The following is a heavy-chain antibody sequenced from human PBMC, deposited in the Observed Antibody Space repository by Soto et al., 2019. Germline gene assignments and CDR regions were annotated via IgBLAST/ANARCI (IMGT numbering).Heavy chain of an antibody. CDR1: GYTFTGYY. V-gene: IGHV1-2*02. CDR3: ARDLAYDILTGTPLDAFDI. CDR2: INPNSGGT. J-gene: IGHJ3*02. Sequence: GASVKVSCKASGYTFTGYYMHWVRQAPGQGLEWMGWINPNSGGTNHAQKFQGRVTMTRDTSISTAYMELSRLRSDDTAVYYCARDLAYDILTGTPLDAFDIWGQGTMVTVSS. D-gene: IGHD3-9*01.